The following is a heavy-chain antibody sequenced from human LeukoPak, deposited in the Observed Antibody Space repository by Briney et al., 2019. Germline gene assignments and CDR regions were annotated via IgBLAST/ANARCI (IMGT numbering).Heavy chain of an antibody. J-gene: IGHJ4*02. CDR2: ITGSGKFT. V-gene: IGHV3-23*01. Sequence: GGSLRLSCAASGITFIHYSMTWVRQAAGKGLGWVSAITGSGKFTDYADSVKGRFTISRDNSNNTLYLQMNSLRAEDTAIYYCAKRSAESSGYFDSWGQGTLVTVSS. D-gene: IGHD6-19*01. CDR3: AKRSAESSGYFDS. CDR1: GITFIHYS.